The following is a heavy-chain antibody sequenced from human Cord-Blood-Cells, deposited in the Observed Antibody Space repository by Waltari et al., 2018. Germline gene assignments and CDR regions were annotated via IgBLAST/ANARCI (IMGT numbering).Heavy chain of an antibody. CDR2: LSNGGSNK. CDR3: ANYDYGDYLDY. CDR1: GFTFSSYS. Sequence: QVQLVESGGGVVQPGRSLRLSCAASGFTFSSYSMHGVRQAPGEGLEWVAFLSNGGSNKYYAECVKGRFSISRDNSKNTLYLQMNSLRANDTAVYYCANYDYGDYLDYWGQGTLVTVSS. J-gene: IGHJ4*02. V-gene: IGHV3-30*04. D-gene: IGHD4-17*01.